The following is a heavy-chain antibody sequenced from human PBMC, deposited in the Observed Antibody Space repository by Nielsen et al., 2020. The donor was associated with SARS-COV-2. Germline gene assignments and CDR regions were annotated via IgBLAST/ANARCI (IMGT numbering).Heavy chain of an antibody. V-gene: IGHV3-23*01. CDR1: GFTFSSYA. D-gene: IGHD3-16*01. J-gene: IGHJ6*02. CDR2: ISGSGGST. CDR3: AKGRITTFLMDV. Sequence: GESLKISCAASGFTFSSYAMSWVRQAPGKGLEWVSAISGSGGSTYYADSVKGRFTISRDNSKNTLYLQMNSLRAEDTAVYYCAKGRITTFLMDVWGQGITVTVSS.